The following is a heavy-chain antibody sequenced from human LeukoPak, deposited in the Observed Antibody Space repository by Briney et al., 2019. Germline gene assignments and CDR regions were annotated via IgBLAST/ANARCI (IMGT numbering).Heavy chain of an antibody. CDR1: GYTFTGYY. D-gene: IGHD2-8*01. J-gene: IGHJ4*02. CDR2: INPNSGGT. V-gene: IGHV1-2*02. Sequence: ASVKVSCKASGYTFTGYYIHWVRQAPGQGLEWMGTINPNSGGTSYAQKFKGRVTMTRDTSISTAYMELSRLTSDDTAVYFCASLLRVSDAKWGQGTLVTVSS. CDR3: ASLLRVSDAK.